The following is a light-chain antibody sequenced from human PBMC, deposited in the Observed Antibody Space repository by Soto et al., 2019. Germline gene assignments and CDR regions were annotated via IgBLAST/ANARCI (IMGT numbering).Light chain of an antibody. J-gene: IGKJ4*01. Sequence: DIQMTQSPSTLSASVGDRVTSTCRASQSISSRLAWYQQKPGKAPKRLIYKASTLESGIPSRFSGGGSGTEFTLTISSLQPDDFATYYCQQYDIFSFTFGGGTKVEVK. CDR2: KAS. CDR3: QQYDIFSFT. V-gene: IGKV1-5*03. CDR1: QSISSR.